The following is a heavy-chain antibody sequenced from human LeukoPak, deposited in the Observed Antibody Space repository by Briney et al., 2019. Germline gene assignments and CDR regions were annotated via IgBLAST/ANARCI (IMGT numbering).Heavy chain of an antibody. CDR2: ISWNSGSI. CDR3: AKVLQYDSGSYYDY. J-gene: IGHJ4*02. V-gene: IGHV3-9*01. CDR1: GFTFDDYA. D-gene: IGHD3-10*01. Sequence: GRSLRLSCAASGFTFDDYAMHWVRQAPGKGLERVSGISWNSGSIAYADSVKGRFTISRDNAKNSLYLQMNSLRAEDTALYYCAKVLQYDSGSYYDYWGQGTLVTVSS.